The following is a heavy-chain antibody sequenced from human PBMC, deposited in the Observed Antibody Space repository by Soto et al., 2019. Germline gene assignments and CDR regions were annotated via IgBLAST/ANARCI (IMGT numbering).Heavy chain of an antibody. D-gene: IGHD2-2*01. CDR3: AREGGHCSSTSCHYYYYGMDV. J-gene: IGHJ6*02. CDR2: IWYDGSNK. Sequence: QVQLVESGGGVVQPGRSLRLSCAASGFTFSSYGMHWVRQAPGKGLEWVAVIWYDGSNKYYADSVKGRFTISRDNSKNTLYLQMNSLRAEDTAVYYCAREGGHCSSTSCHYYYYGMDVWGQGTTVTVSS. V-gene: IGHV3-33*01. CDR1: GFTFSSYG.